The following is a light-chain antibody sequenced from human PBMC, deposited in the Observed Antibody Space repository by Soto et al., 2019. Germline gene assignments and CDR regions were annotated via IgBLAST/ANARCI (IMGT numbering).Light chain of an antibody. CDR3: QAWDSSTPGV. CDR1: KLGDKY. J-gene: IGLJ2*01. Sequence: SYELTQPPSVSVSPGQTASITCSGDKLGDKYACWYQQKPGQSPVLVIYQDSKRPSGIPERFSGSNSGNTATLTISGTQAMDEDDYYCQAWDSSTPGVFGGGTKLTVL. V-gene: IGLV3-1*01. CDR2: QDS.